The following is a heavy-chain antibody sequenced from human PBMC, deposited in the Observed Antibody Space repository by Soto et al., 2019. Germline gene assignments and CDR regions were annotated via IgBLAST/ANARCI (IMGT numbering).Heavy chain of an antibody. CDR2: IKHDGGEK. Sequence: GGSLKLSSAASGFTFSDYYMSWVRQAPGKGLEWVANIKHDGGEKYSVDSLKGRFSVSRDNAKNSLYLQINSLRAEDTAVYYCARGRDYNYGMDVWGQGTSVTVSS. CDR1: GFTFSDYY. V-gene: IGHV3-7*03. J-gene: IGHJ6*02. CDR3: ARGRDYNYGMDV.